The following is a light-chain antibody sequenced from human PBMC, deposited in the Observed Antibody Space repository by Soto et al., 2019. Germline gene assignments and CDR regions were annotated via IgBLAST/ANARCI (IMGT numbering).Light chain of an antibody. Sequence: QSVLTQPASVSGSPGQSITISCTGTSSDVGGYNYVSWYQQLPVKAPQLMIYDVTNRPSGVSDRFSGSKSGNTASLTISGLQAEDEADYYCSSYTSSSTPYVFGTGTQLTVL. CDR1: SSDVGGYNY. CDR3: SSYTSSSTPYV. CDR2: DVT. J-gene: IGLJ1*01. V-gene: IGLV2-14*01.